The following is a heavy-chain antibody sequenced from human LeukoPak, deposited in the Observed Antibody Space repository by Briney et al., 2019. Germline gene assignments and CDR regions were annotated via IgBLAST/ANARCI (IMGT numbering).Heavy chain of an antibody. CDR1: GGSISSGDYY. Sequence: SQTLSLTCTVSGGSISSGDYYWSWIRQPPGKGLEWIGYIYYSGSTYYNPSLKSRVTISVDTSKNQFSLKLSSVTAADTAVYYWAREPEDIVATTLLEFDPWGQEPWSPSPQ. J-gene: IGHJ5*02. CDR2: IYYSGST. D-gene: IGHD5-12*01. V-gene: IGHV4-30-4*01. CDR3: AREPEDIVATTLLEFDP.